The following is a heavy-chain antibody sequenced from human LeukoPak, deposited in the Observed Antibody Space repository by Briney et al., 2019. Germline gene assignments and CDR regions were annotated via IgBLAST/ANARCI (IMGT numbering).Heavy chain of an antibody. V-gene: IGHV3-23*01. D-gene: IGHD2-15*01. CDR2: ISGSGGST. CDR1: GFTFSSYA. Sequence: GGSLRLSCAASGFTFSSYAMSWVRQAPGKGVEWVSAISGSGGSTYYADSVKGRFTIYRENSKNTMYLKMNRLRAEDTAVYYCAKFFYCTCGSCYGHAFDIWGQGTMVTVSS. CDR3: AKFFYCTCGSCYGHAFDI. J-gene: IGHJ3*02.